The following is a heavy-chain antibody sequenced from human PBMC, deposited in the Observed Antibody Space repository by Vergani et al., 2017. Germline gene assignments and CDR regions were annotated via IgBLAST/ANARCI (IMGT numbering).Heavy chain of an antibody. CDR3: AKANPRNSGYDYLYYYHAMDV. D-gene: IGHD5-12*01. V-gene: IGHV3-23*01. CDR1: GFTLNHYA. J-gene: IGHJ6*02. CDR2: ISGSGGST. Sequence: EVQLLESGGDLVQPGGSLRLFCAASGFTLNHYAMNWVRQAPGKGLEWVSGISGSGGSTYYAGSVKGRFNISRDSSKNTLYLQMNSLSAGDPAVYYCAKANPRNSGYDYLYYYHAMDVWGQGTTVTVSS.